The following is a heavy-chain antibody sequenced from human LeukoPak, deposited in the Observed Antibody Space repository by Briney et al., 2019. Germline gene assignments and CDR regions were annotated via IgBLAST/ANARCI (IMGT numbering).Heavy chain of an antibody. J-gene: IGHJ5*02. V-gene: IGHV3-15*01. Sequence: GGSLRLSCAASGFTFNSAWMNWVRQAPGKGLEWVGRIKSKNVGGTTDYAAPVKGRFTISRDDSKNTVYLQMNSLKIEDTAVYYCISHAALDPWGQGTLVTVSS. CDR2: IKSKNVGGTT. CDR3: ISHAALDP. CDR1: GFTFNSAW.